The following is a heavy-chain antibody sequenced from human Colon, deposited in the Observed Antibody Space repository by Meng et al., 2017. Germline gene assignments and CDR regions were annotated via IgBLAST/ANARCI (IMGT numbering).Heavy chain of an antibody. CDR1: GGSFSVSY. D-gene: IGHD6-13*01. Sequence: QVTVQQLGAVLLQPSETLSLTCAVFGGSFSVSYWSWIRQPPGKGLEWIGQIQHSGSTNYNPSLKSRVTISVDTSKNQFSLKLSSVTAADTAVYYCARGRSGSSWYGGDYWGQGTLVTVSS. J-gene: IGHJ4*02. CDR3: ARGRSGSSWYGGDY. V-gene: IGHV4-34*01. CDR2: IQHSGST.